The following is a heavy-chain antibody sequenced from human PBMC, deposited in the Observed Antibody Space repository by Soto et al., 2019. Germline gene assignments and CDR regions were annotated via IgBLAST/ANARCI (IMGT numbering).Heavy chain of an antibody. CDR1: GFTFSSYA. V-gene: IGHV3-23*01. CDR2: ISGSGGST. J-gene: IGHJ4*02. D-gene: IGHD2-15*01. Sequence: EGRVLEHGGDLMQPGGSLRLSCEASGFTFSSYAMSWVRQAPGKGLEWVSVISGSGGSTNYADSVKGRFTISRDNFKNTLYLQMNSLRAGDTAVYYCAKDNEVFSDSAGYFDYWGQGTLVTVSS. CDR3: AKDNEVFSDSAGYFDY.